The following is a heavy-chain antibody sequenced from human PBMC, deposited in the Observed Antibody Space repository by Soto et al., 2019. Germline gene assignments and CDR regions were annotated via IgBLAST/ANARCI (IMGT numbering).Heavy chain of an antibody. D-gene: IGHD2-2*01. CDR3: ARGRREWDIVVVPAGMRGNWFDP. Sequence: SETLSLTCAVYGGSFSGYYWSWIRQPPGKGLEWIGEINHSGSTNYNPSLKSRVTISVDTSKNQFSLKLSSVTAADTAVYYCARGRREWDIVVVPAGMRGNWFDPWGQGTLVTVSS. CDR1: GGSFSGYY. J-gene: IGHJ5*02. V-gene: IGHV4-34*01. CDR2: INHSGST.